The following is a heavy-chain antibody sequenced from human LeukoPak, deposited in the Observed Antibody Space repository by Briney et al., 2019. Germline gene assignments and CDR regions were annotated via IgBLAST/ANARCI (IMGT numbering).Heavy chain of an antibody. CDR2: INHSGST. CDR3: ASFIEYTSSDAFDL. V-gene: IGHV4-34*01. J-gene: IGHJ3*01. Sequence: NPSETLSLTCAVYGGSFSGYYWSWIRQPPGKGLEWIGEINHSGSTNYNPSLKSRVTVSVDTSKNQFSLKLSSVTAADTAVYYCASFIEYTSSDAFDLWGQGTMVTVSS. D-gene: IGHD6-6*01. CDR1: GGSFSGYY.